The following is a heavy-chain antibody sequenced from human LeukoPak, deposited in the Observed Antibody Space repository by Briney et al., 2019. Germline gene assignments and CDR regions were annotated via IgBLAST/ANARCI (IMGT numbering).Heavy chain of an antibody. J-gene: IGHJ4*02. Sequence: ASVKVSCKASGYTFTSYGISWVRQAPGQGLEWMGWISAYNGNTNYAQKFQGRVTMTRDTSISTAYMELSRLRSDDTAVYYCARGFRIFGVVIILNFDYWGQGTLVTVSS. CDR2: ISAYNGNT. D-gene: IGHD3-3*01. V-gene: IGHV1-18*01. CDR3: ARGFRIFGVVIILNFDY. CDR1: GYTFTSYG.